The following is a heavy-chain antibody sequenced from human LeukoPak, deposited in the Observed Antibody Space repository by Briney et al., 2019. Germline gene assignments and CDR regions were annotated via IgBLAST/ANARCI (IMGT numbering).Heavy chain of an antibody. J-gene: IGHJ4*02. Sequence: GGSLRLSCAASGFTFSSYRMSWVRQAPGKGLEWVSAISGSGGSTYYADSVKGRFTISRDNSKNTLYLQMSSLRAEDTAVYYCAKGTLGYCSGSSCYSGYWGQGTLVTVSS. D-gene: IGHD2-15*01. CDR1: GFTFSSYR. CDR2: ISGSGGST. CDR3: AKGTLGYCSGSSCYSGY. V-gene: IGHV3-23*01.